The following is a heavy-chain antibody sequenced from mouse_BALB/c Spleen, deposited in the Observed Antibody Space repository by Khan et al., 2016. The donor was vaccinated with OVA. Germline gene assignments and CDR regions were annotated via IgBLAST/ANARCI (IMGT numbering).Heavy chain of an antibody. D-gene: IGHD2-5*01. J-gene: IGHJ3*01. CDR3: AALYSNPIAF. Sequence: QSGAELVKPGASVKLSCSASGFNIKDTYIHWMKQRSEQGLEWIGRIDPPNDDSKYGPKFQSMETLTADTSSNTAYLHLRRVTSEDTAVYYYAALYSNPIAFWGQGTLVSVSA. CDR1: GFNIKDTY. CDR2: IDPPNDDS. V-gene: IGHV14-3*02.